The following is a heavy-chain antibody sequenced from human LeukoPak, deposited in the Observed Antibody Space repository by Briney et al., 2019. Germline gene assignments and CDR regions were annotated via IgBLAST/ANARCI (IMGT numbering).Heavy chain of an antibody. V-gene: IGHV3-11*01. CDR2: ISSSGSTI. J-gene: IGHJ6*03. Sequence: GGSLRLSCAASGFTFSDYYMSWIRQAPGKGLEWVSYISSSGSTIYYADSVKGRFTISRDNAKNSLYLQMNSLRSDDTAVYYCARETGPVERDYYYYMDVWGKGTTVTVSS. CDR1: GFTFSDYY. D-gene: IGHD1-1*01. CDR3: ARETGPVERDYYYYMDV.